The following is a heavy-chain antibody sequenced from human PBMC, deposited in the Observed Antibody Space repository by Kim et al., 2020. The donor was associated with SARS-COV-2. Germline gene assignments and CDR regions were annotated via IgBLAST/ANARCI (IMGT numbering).Heavy chain of an antibody. J-gene: IGHJ6*02. Sequence: ASVKVSCKASGYTFTSYAMNWVRQAPGQGLEWMGWINTNTGIPTYAQGFTGRFVFSLDTSVSTAYLQISSLKAEDTAVYYCARSQGYCTNGVCYYYYYYGMDVWGQGTTVTVSS. D-gene: IGHD2-8*01. CDR1: GYTFTSYA. CDR3: ARSQGYCTNGVCYYYYYYGMDV. CDR2: INTNTGIP. V-gene: IGHV7-4-1*02.